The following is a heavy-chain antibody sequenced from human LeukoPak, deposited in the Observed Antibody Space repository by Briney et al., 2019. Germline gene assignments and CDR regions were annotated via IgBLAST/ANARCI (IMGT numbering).Heavy chain of an antibody. V-gene: IGHV3-9*01. CDR2: ISWNSGSI. CDR1: GFTFDDYA. D-gene: IGHD6-19*01. Sequence: GGSLRLSCAASGFTFDDYAMHWVRQAPGKGLEWVSGISWNSGSIGYADSVKGRFTISRDNAKNSLYLQMNSLRAEDTALYYCAKDSGSSGWYWGQGTMVTVSS. J-gene: IGHJ3*01. CDR3: AKDSGSSGWY.